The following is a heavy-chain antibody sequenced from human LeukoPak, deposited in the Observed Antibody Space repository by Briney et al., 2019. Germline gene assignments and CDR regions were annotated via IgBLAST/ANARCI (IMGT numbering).Heavy chain of an antibody. Sequence: SETLSLTCTVSGYSISSGYYWGWIRQPPGKGLEWIVSIYHSGSTYYNPSLKSRVTISVDTPKNQFSLKLSSVTAADTAVYYCARDGSYYDILTGPFYYYYYMDVWGKGTTVTVSS. CDR2: IYHSGST. CDR1: GYSISSGYY. D-gene: IGHD3-9*01. CDR3: ARDGSYYDILTGPFYYYYYMDV. J-gene: IGHJ6*03. V-gene: IGHV4-38-2*02.